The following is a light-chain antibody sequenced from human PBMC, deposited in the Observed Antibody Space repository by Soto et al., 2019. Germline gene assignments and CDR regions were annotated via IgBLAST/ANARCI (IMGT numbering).Light chain of an antibody. J-gene: IGKJ2*01. Sequence: EIVLTQSPGTLSLSPGERASLSCRASQSVAGSYLAWYQQKPGQAPRLLIYGASSRATGIPDRFSGRGSGTDFTLTISRLEPEDFAVYYCHHYGSSPDTFGQGTKLEIK. CDR1: QSVAGSY. CDR2: GAS. V-gene: IGKV3-20*01. CDR3: HHYGSSPDT.